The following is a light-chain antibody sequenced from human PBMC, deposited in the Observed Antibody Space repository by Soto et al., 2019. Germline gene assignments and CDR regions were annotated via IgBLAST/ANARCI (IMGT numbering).Light chain of an antibody. CDR3: QQYNNWLRT. CDR1: QSVGNK. CDR2: DIS. V-gene: IGKV3-15*01. J-gene: IGKJ1*01. Sequence: EIVVTQSPATLSVSPGERATLSCRASQSVGNKVAWYQHKPGRTPRLIIYDISTRAAGVPARFSGSGSGTEFTLTISSLQSEDFAVYYCQQYNNWLRTFGQGTKVDIK.